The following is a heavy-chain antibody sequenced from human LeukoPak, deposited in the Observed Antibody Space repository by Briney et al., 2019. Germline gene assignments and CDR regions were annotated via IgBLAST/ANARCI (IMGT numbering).Heavy chain of an antibody. CDR1: GYTFTSYD. CDR3: ARGGYRSSSRKIDY. J-gene: IGHJ4*02. V-gene: IGHV1-8*01. CDR2: MNPNSGNT. Sequence: ASVKVSCKASGYTFTSYDINWVRQATGQGLEWMGWMNPNSGNTGYAQKFQGRVTMTRNTSISTAYMELSSLRSEDTAVYYCARGGYRSSSRKIDYWGQGILVTVSS. D-gene: IGHD6-13*01.